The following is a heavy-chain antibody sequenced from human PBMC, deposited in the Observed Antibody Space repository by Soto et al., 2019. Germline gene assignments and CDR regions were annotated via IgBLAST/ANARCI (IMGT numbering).Heavy chain of an antibody. CDR1: GFTFSSYW. V-gene: IGHV3-74*01. CDR2: IDSDGSST. CDR3: ARGGGYDFWSGLRFGMDV. Sequence: GGSLRLSCAASGFTFSSYWMHWVRQAPGRGLVWVSRIDSDGSSTSYADSAKGRFTISRDNAKNTLYLQMNSLRADATAVDYCARGGGYDFWSGLRFGMDVWGQRSTFTVSS. D-gene: IGHD3-3*01. J-gene: IGHJ6*02.